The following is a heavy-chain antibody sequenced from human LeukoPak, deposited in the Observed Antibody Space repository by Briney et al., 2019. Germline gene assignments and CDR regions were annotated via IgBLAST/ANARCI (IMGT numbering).Heavy chain of an antibody. D-gene: IGHD2-2*01. CDR2: VIPIFGTA. Sequence: SVKVSCKASGGTFSSYAISWVRQAPGQGLEWMGGVIPIFGTANYAQKFQDRVTITADESTSTAYMELSSLRSEDTAVYYCARLSGNVVVPAAIRDYWGQGTLVTVSS. V-gene: IGHV1-69*13. CDR1: GGTFSSYA. J-gene: IGHJ4*02. CDR3: ARLSGNVVVPAAIRDY.